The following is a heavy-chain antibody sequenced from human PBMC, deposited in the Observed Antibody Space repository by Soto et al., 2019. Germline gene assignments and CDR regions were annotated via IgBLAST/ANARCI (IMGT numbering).Heavy chain of an antibody. D-gene: IGHD5-18*01. V-gene: IGHV1-2*02. CDR1: GYIFSDYY. CDR3: ARVLYRNVIHA. CDR2: IDPRNGGT. J-gene: IGHJ4*02. Sequence: ASVKVSCKASGYIFSDYYIHWVRQAPGQGLEWTGWIDPRNGGTKYAQKFQDRLTMTTDMSTSTAFLELRRLRLDDTAVFFCARVLYRNVIHAWGQGTLVTVSS.